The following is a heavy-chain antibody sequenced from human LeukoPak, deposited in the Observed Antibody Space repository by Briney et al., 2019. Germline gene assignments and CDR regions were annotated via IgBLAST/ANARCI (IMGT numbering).Heavy chain of an antibody. D-gene: IGHD3-22*01. J-gene: IGHJ4*02. Sequence: GESLKISCRGSGYSFTSYWIGWVRQMPGKGLEWMGIICPGDSDTRYSPSFQGQVTISADKSISTAYLQWSSLKASDTAMYYCARRSYYDSSGYLYYFDYWGQGTLVTVSS. CDR1: GYSFTSYW. V-gene: IGHV5-51*01. CDR2: ICPGDSDT. CDR3: ARRSYYDSSGYLYYFDY.